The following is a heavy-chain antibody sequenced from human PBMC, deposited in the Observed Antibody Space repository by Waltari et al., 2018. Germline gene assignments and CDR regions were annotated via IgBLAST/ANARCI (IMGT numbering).Heavy chain of an antibody. CDR3: ARDTDYTKNGGGDYFDY. CDR1: GFTFSSYS. CDR2: ISSSSSTI. V-gene: IGHV3-48*02. Sequence: EVQLVESGGGLVQPGGSLRLSCAASGFTFSSYSMNWVRQAPGQGLEWVSYISSSSSTIYYADSVKGRFTISRDNAKNSLYLQMNSLRDEDTAVYYCARDTDYTKNGGGDYFDYWGQGTLVTVSS. J-gene: IGHJ4*02. D-gene: IGHD4-4*01.